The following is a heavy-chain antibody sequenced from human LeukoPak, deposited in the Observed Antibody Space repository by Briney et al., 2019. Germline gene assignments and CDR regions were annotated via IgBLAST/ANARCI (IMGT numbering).Heavy chain of an antibody. CDR3: ARGNLWFGELVY. CDR2: ISSSGDST. J-gene: IGHJ4*02. V-gene: IGHV3-23*01. D-gene: IGHD3-10*01. Sequence: GGSLRLSCAASGFTFSGYAMNWVRQAPGKGLEWVSVISSSGDSTYYADSVKGRFTISRDNAKNSLYLQMNSLRAEDTAVYYCARGNLWFGELVYWGQGTLVTVSS. CDR1: GFTFSGYA.